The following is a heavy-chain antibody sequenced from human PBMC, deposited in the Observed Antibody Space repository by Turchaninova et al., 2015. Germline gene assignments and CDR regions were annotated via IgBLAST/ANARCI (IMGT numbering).Heavy chain of an antibody. Sequence: QVQLVQSGAEVKKPGTSVKVSCKASGYTFTSYYVHWVRQAPGQGLEWMGVINPSSGSKTYAQEFQGRVTMTRETATSTVYMELSSLRSEDTAVYYCARGWELLHIDSWGQGTLVTVSS. V-gene: IGHV1-46*01. CDR1: GYTFTSYY. CDR3: ARGWELLHIDS. J-gene: IGHJ5*01. D-gene: IGHD1-26*01. CDR2: INPSSGSK.